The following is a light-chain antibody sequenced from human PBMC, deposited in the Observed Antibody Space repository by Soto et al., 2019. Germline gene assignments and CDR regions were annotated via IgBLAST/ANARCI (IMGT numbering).Light chain of an antibody. J-gene: IGKJ5*01. V-gene: IGKV1-39*01. CDR3: HQSYRTPT. Sequence: DIQITQSTTSLYSCVIDKVTITCRASQSISGSLNWYQQKPGKAPQLLIYGASTLQSGVPSKFSGSGSGTDYTLTISSLQTDDFATYYCHQSYRTPTFAQGTRLEIK. CDR1: QSISGS. CDR2: GAS.